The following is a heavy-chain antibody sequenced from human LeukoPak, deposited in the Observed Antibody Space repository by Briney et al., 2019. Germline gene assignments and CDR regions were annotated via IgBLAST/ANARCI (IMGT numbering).Heavy chain of an antibody. CDR3: ARVSRWELAAVCDY. V-gene: IGHV3-21*01. CDR2: ISSSSSYI. D-gene: IGHD1-26*01. J-gene: IGHJ4*02. Sequence: GGSLRLSCAASGFTFSSYSMNWVRQAPGKGLEWVSSISSSSSYIYYADSVKGRFTISRDHAKNSLYLQMNSLRAEDTAVYYCARVSRWELAAVCDYWGQGTLVTVSS. CDR1: GFTFSSYS.